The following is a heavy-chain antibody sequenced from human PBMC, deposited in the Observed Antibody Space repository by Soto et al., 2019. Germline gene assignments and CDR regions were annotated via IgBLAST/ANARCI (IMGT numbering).Heavy chain of an antibody. Sequence: PGGSLRLSCAASGFTFDDYAMHWVRQAPGKGLEWVSGISWNSGSIGYADSVKGRFTISRDNAKNSLYLQMNSLRAEDTALYYCAKDMYDYGDVPQYDYWGQGTLVTVSS. D-gene: IGHD4-17*01. CDR1: GFTFDDYA. CDR3: AKDMYDYGDVPQYDY. J-gene: IGHJ4*02. CDR2: ISWNSGSI. V-gene: IGHV3-9*01.